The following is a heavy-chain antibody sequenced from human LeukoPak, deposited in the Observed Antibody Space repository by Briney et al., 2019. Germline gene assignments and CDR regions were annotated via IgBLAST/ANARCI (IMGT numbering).Heavy chain of an antibody. Sequence: SETLSLTCTVSGGSISSGSYYWSWIRQPAGKGLEWIGRIYTSGSNNYNPSLKSRVTISLDTSKNQFSLKLSSVTAADTAVYYCARGLYGDYGDYWGQGTLVTVSS. D-gene: IGHD4-17*01. J-gene: IGHJ4*02. V-gene: IGHV4-61*02. CDR2: IYTSGSN. CDR1: GGSISSGSYY. CDR3: ARGLYGDYGDY.